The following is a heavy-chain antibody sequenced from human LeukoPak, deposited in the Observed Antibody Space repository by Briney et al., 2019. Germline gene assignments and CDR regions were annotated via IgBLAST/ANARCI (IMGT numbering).Heavy chain of an antibody. CDR1: GGSISTSNYY. Sequence: SETLSLTCTVSGGSISTSNYYWGWIRQPPGKGLEWIGNIFYSGSTYYSPSLKSRVTISVDTSKNQFSLKLSSVTAADTAVYYCARDLGGATGTFDYWGQGTLVTVSS. CDR2: IFYSGST. D-gene: IGHD1-1*01. V-gene: IGHV4-39*07. CDR3: ARDLGGATGTFDY. J-gene: IGHJ4*02.